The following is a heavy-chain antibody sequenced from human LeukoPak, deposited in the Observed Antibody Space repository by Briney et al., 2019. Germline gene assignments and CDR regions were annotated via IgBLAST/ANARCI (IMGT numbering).Heavy chain of an antibody. J-gene: IGHJ3*02. CDR2: ISSSSSYI. CDR1: GFTFSSYS. CDR3: ARTTMIANDAFDI. D-gene: IGHD3-22*01. V-gene: IGHV3-21*01. Sequence: GGSLRLSCAASGFTFSSYSMNWVRQAPGKGLEWVSSISSSSSYIYYADSVKGRFTISRDNAKNSLYLQMNSLRAEDTAAYYCARTTMIANDAFDIWGQGTMVTVSS.